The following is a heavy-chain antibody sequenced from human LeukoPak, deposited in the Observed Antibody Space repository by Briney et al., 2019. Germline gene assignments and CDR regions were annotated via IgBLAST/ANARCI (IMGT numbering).Heavy chain of an antibody. CDR1: GFTFSSYA. Sequence: PGRSLRLSCAAPGFTFSSYAMHWVRQAPGKGLEWVAVISYDGSNKYYADSVKGRFTISRDNSKNTLYLQMNSLRAEDTAVYYCARDAGTALARYFDYWGQGTLVTVSS. J-gene: IGHJ4*02. V-gene: IGHV3-30-3*01. D-gene: IGHD5-18*01. CDR2: ISYDGSNK. CDR3: ARDAGTALARYFDY.